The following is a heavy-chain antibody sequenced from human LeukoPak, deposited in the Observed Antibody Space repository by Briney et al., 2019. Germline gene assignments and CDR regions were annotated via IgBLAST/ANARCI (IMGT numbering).Heavy chain of an antibody. J-gene: IGHJ4*02. CDR1: GFTFSSYA. Sequence: GGSLRLSCAASGFTFSSYAMSWVRQAPGKGLEWVSAISGSGGSTYYADSVKGRFTISRDNSKNTLYLQMNSLRAEDTAVYYCAKVTPTFGGVIAENAFDYWGQGTLVIVSS. CDR2: ISGSGGST. D-gene: IGHD3-16*02. CDR3: AKVTPTFGGVIAENAFDY. V-gene: IGHV3-23*01.